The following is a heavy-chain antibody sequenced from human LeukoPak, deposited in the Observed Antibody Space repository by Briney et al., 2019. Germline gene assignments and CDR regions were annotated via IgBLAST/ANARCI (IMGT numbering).Heavy chain of an antibody. CDR1: GFTFSSYA. Sequence: GRSLRLSCAASGFTFSSYAIHWVRQAPGKGLEWVAVISSDGRDKYYADSVKGRFTISRDNSRSTLYLQMNSLRAEDTAVYYCWRDHDILAAGYYFDYWGQGTLVPVSS. V-gene: IGHV3-30*04. J-gene: IGHJ4*02. CDR2: ISSDGRDK. D-gene: IGHD6-13*01. CDR3: WRDHDILAAGYYFDY.